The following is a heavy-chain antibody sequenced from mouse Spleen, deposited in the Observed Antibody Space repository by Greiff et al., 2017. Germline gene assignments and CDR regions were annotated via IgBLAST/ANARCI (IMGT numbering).Heavy chain of an antibody. V-gene: IGHV3-8*02. CDR3: ARRGYEGGYYFDY. CDR1: GDSITSGY. CDR2: ISYSGST. D-gene: IGHD2-2*01. J-gene: IGHJ2*01. Sequence: EVKLVESGPSLVKPSQTLSLTCSVTGDSITSGYWNWIRKFPGNKLEYMGYISYSGSTYYNPSLKSRISITRDTSKNQYYLQLNSVTTEDTATYYCARRGYEGGYYFDYWGQGTTLTVSS.